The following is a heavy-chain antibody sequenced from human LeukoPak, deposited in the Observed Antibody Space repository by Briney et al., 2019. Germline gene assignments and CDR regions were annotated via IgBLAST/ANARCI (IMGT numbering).Heavy chain of an antibody. CDR3: TTAYIWGIYRYTLTFDY. V-gene: IGHV1-24*01. D-gene: IGHD3-16*02. Sequence: GASVKVSCKVSGHTLPELSMHWVRQAPGKGLEWMGGFDPEHGETIYAQKFQGRVTMTEDPSIDTVYMDLSGLRSEDTAVYYCTTAYIWGIYRYTLTFDYWGQGTLVTVSS. J-gene: IGHJ4*02. CDR2: FDPEHGET. CDR1: GHTLPELS.